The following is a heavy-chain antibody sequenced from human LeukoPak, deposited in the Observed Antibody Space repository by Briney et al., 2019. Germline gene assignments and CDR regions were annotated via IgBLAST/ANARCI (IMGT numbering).Heavy chain of an antibody. Sequence: SSETLSLTCTVSGGSISSGDYYWSWIRQPPGKGLEWIGYIYYSGSTYYSPSLKSRVTISVDTSKNQFSLKLSSVTAADTAVYYCARALGRHIVVVYWFDPWGQGTLVTVSS. CDR2: IYYSGST. J-gene: IGHJ5*02. CDR3: ARALGRHIVVVYWFDP. CDR1: GGSISSGDYY. V-gene: IGHV4-30-4*08. D-gene: IGHD2-2*01.